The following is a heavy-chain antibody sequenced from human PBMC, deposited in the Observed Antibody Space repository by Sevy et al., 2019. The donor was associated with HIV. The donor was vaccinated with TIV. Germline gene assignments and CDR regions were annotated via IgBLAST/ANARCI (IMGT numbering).Heavy chain of an antibody. Sequence: GGSLRLSCAASGFTFTIYAMTWVRQAPGKGLEWVASINRDGSEKFHVDSVKGRFTISRDNMKKSLFLQMNSLRVEDTAVYYCLRGGGGYWGQEILVTVSS. J-gene: IGHJ4*02. V-gene: IGHV3-7*01. CDR3: LRGGGGY. D-gene: IGHD2-15*01. CDR1: GFTFTIYA. CDR2: INRDGSEK.